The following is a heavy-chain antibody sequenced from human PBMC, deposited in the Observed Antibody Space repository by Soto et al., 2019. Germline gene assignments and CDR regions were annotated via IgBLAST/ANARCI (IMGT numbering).Heavy chain of an antibody. CDR3: ARKPGYYASRASDNRLADAFDI. D-gene: IGHD3-22*01. CDR1: GFTFGSYS. CDR2: ISSSRAYV. V-gene: IGHV3-21*01. J-gene: IGHJ3*02. Sequence: EVQLVESGGCLVRPGGALRLSCAASGFTFGSYSMNWVRQAPGKGLEWVSNISSSRAYVYYADSLKGRFTVSRDNAKNALYLQMNSLRAEDTAVYYCARKPGYYASRASDNRLADAFDIWGQGTMVTVSS.